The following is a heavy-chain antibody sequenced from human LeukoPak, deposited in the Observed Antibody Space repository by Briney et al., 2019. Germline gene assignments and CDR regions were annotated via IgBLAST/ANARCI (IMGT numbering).Heavy chain of an antibody. J-gene: IGHJ3*02. Sequence: SLRLTCAASGLMIENYSMHWVRQAPGKGLEWVSGISWNSGFRGYADSVKGRFTISRNNAKNFLYLQMNSLRAEDTALYYCAKDFIGSAFDIWGQGTMVTVSS. CDR3: AKDFIGSAFDI. D-gene: IGHD3-16*01. CDR2: ISWNSGFR. V-gene: IGHV3-9*01. CDR1: GLMIENYS.